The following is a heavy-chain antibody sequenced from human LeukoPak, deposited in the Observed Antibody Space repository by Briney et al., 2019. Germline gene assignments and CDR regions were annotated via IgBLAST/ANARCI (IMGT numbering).Heavy chain of an antibody. CDR2: IYTSGST. CDR3: AREIAAALYNWFDP. V-gene: IGHV4-4*07. Sequence: SETLSLTCTGSGGSISSFYWRWIRQPDGKGLEWIGRIYTSGSTNHNPSIQSRVTMSVNTSKNQFSLKLSFVTAADTAVYYCAREIAAALYNWFDPRGQGTLVAVSS. J-gene: IGHJ5*02. CDR1: GGSISSFY. D-gene: IGHD6-13*01.